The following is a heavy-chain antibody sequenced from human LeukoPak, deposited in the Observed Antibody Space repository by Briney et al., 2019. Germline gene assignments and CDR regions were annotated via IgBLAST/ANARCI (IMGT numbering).Heavy chain of an antibody. CDR2: ISYSGST. CDR3: ARGWGGYDYVWGSYRLGYYFDY. CDR1: GGSISSYY. Sequence: PSETLSLTCTVSGGSISSYYWSWIRQPPGKGLEWIGYISYSGSTNYNPSLKSRVTISLDTSKNQFSLKLSSVTAADTAVYYCARGWGGYDYVWGSYRLGYYFDYWGQGTLVTVSS. J-gene: IGHJ4*02. V-gene: IGHV4-59*12. D-gene: IGHD3-16*02.